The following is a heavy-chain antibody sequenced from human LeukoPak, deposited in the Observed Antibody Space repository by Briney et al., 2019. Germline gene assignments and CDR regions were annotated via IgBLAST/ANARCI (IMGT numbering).Heavy chain of an antibody. Sequence: SGPTLVKPTQTLTLTCTFSGFSLSTSGVGVGWIRQPPGKALEWLALIYWDDDKRYSPSLKSRLTITKDTSKNQVVLTMTNMDPVDTATYYCAHSLNVRYYDSSGYYFGVQCFDYWGQGTLVTVSS. CDR1: GFSLSTSGVG. J-gene: IGHJ4*02. CDR3: AHSLNVRYYDSSGYYFGVQCFDY. D-gene: IGHD3-22*01. CDR2: IYWDDDK. V-gene: IGHV2-5*02.